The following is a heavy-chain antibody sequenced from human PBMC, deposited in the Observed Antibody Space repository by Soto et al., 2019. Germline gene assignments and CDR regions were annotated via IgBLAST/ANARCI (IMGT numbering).Heavy chain of an antibody. J-gene: IGHJ6*02. CDR1: GGYISSGGYY. CDR2: NYYSGIT. D-gene: IGHD6-13*01. CDR3: ARVGSSWYLGMDV. V-gene: IGHV4-31*03. Sequence: SETLSLTCPVSGGYISSGGYYWTWIRQHPGKGLEWIGYNYYSGITYYNPSLKSRVTISLDTSKNQFSLKLSSVTAADTAVYYCARVGSSWYLGMDVWGQGTTVTVSS.